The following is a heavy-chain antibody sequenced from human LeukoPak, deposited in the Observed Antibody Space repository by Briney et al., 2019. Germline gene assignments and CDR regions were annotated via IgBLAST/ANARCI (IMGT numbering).Heavy chain of an antibody. V-gene: IGHV4-34*01. CDR3: ARRTYSYGPPFDY. CDR2: INHSGST. Sequence: SGTLSLTCAVYGGSFSGYYWSWIRQPPGKGLEWIGEINHSGSTNYNPSLKSRVTISVDTSKNQFSLKLSSVTAADTAVYYCARRTYSYGPPFDYWGQGTLVTVSS. D-gene: IGHD5-18*01. J-gene: IGHJ4*02. CDR1: GGSFSGYY.